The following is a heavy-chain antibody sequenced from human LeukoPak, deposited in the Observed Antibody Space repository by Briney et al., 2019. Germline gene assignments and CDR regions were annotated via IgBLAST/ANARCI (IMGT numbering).Heavy chain of an antibody. CDR2: ISQDGKNQ. V-gene: IGHV3-30*03. Sequence: GRSLRLSCTASGFNFRLYGIHWVRQPPGKGLEWVAVISQDGKNQYFADFAKGRFTVSRDNSKNTVHLEMNTLRSEDSAVCYCGAGHFAGVDYWGLGTSVTVSS. J-gene: IGHJ4*02. CDR1: GFNFRLYG. CDR3: GAGHFAGVDY. D-gene: IGHD6-19*01.